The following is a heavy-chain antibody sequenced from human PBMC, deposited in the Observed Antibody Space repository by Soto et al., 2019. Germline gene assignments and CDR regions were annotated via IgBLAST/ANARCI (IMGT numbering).Heavy chain of an antibody. CDR2: ISNGGINM. CDR1: GVTLSNYK. V-gene: IGHV3-48*01. J-gene: IGHJ4*02. D-gene: IGHD2-2*01. Sequence: GGSLKLACAASGVTLSNYKMDGVRQATGEGLEWVSYISNGGINMYYADSGKGRFTISRDNAKRSLYLQMKRLRADATALYYCARAWPSNYFDFWGQGTLVTVSS. CDR3: ARAWPSNYFDF.